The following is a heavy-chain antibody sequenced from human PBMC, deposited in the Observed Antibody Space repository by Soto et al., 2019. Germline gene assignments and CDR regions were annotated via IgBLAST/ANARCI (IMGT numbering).Heavy chain of an antibody. V-gene: IGHV1-69*18. Sequence: QVQLVQSGAELKKPGSSVKVSCKASGDTFSGYPINWGRQAPGEGLEWMGRIIPVFGTTNDAQRFEGRVTFTADGSTNTAYMELRGMLSEDTAVYYCARDGGFGELKYWGPGTLVTVSS. CDR2: IIPVFGTT. J-gene: IGHJ4*02. CDR3: ARDGGFGELKY. D-gene: IGHD3-10*01. CDR1: GDTFSGYP.